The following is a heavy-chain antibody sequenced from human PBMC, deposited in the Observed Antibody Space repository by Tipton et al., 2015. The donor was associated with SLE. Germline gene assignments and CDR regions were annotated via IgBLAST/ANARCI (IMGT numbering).Heavy chain of an antibody. Sequence: QSGAEVKKLGDAVKVACKASGYRLTSNWVTWVRQAIGQGLEWMGWISGYNGDTKYAEIFQDRVTLTTDTSTNAVYMEVGSLTYDDTDVYFCARQKGPTVIIDYWGQGTLVTVSS. CDR3: ARQKGPTVIIDY. CDR1: GYRLTSNW. V-gene: IGHV1-18*04. CDR2: ISGYNGDT. D-gene: IGHD2-21*01. J-gene: IGHJ4*02.